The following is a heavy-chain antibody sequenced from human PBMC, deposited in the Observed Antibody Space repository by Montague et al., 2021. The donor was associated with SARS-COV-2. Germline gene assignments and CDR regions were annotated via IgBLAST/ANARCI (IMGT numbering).Heavy chain of an antibody. CDR3: ARGQVTVFAILIAFPAAGAIDV. D-gene: IGHD3-3*01. J-gene: IGHJ3*01. CDR1: GGSFTDFY. V-gene: IGHV4-34*01. Sequence: SETLSLTCAVYGGSFTDFYWKWIRQPPGTGMEWNGESNDRGSSNYNPSLTTRVTISVDKSKNQISLKWTSVTAADPATSYCARGQVTVFAILIAFPAAGAIDVWGQGTTVTVS. CDR2: SNDRGSS.